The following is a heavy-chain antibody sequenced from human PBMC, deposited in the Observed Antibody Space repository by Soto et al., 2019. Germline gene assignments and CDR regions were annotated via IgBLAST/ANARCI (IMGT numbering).Heavy chain of an antibody. CDR2: ISAYNGNT. V-gene: IGHV1-18*01. D-gene: IGHD3-3*01. CDR1: GYTFTSYG. J-gene: IGHJ4*02. CDR3: ARDPTQRFLEWLPRNGFDY. Sequence: GDSVKVSCKASGYTFTSYGISWVRQAPGQGLEWMGGISAYNGNTNYAQKLQGRVTMTTDTSTSTAYMELRSLRSDDTSVYYCARDPTQRFLEWLPRNGFDYWGQVTLVTVSS.